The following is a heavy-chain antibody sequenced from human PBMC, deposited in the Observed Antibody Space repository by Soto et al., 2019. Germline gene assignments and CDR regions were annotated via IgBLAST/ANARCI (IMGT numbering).Heavy chain of an antibody. D-gene: IGHD6-6*01. J-gene: IGHJ6*02. CDR3: ARGRGIAARGREDYYYSGMDV. Sequence: SETLSLTCTVSGGSISSYYWSWLRQPPGKGLEWIGCIYYSGSPNYNPSRKMRVTISVDTSKNQFSLKLSSVTAADTAVYYCARGRGIAARGREDYYYSGMDVWGQGTTVTVS. CDR1: GGSISSYY. V-gene: IGHV4-59*01. CDR2: IYYSGSP.